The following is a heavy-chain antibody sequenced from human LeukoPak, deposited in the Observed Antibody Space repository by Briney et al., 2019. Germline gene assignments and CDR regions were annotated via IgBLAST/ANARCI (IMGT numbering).Heavy chain of an antibody. CDR3: ARTPFGAPEYFQH. D-gene: IGHD3-3*01. J-gene: IGHJ1*01. CDR1: GGSISSSNW. V-gene: IGHV4-4*02. CDR2: IYHSGST. Sequence: SETLSLTCAVSGGSISSSNWWSWVRQPPGKGLEWIGEIYHSGSTNYNPSLKSRVTISVDTSKNQFSLKLSSVTAADTAVYYCARTPFGAPEYFQHWGQGTLVTVSS.